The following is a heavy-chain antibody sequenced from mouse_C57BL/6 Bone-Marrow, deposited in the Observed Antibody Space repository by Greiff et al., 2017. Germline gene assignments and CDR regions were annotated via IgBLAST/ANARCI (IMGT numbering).Heavy chain of an antibody. CDR1: GYTFTDYN. CDR3: ARRGLGAWFAY. CDR2: INPNNGGT. J-gene: IGHJ3*01. V-gene: IGHV1-18*01. Sequence: EVQLQQSGPELVKPGASVKIPCKASGYTFTDYNMDWVKQSHGKSLEWIGEINPNNGGTIYNQKFKGKATLTVDKSSSTAYMGLRSLTSEDTAVYYCARRGLGAWFAYWGQGTLVTVSA. D-gene: IGHD4-1*01.